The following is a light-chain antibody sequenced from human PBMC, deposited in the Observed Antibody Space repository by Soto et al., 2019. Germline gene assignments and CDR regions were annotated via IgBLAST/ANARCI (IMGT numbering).Light chain of an antibody. V-gene: IGLV1-51*02. CDR2: ENN. CDR1: SSNIGNNY. CDR3: GTWDSSLSVLYV. Sequence: QSVLTQPPSVSAAPGQKVTISCSGSSSNIGNNYVSWYQQLPGTAPKLLIYENNKRPSGIPDRFSGSKSGTSATLGITGLQTGDEADYYCGTWDSSLSVLYVFGTGTKVTVL. J-gene: IGLJ1*01.